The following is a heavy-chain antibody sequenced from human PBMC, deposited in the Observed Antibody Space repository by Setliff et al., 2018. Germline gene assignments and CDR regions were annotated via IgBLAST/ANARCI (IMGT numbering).Heavy chain of an antibody. D-gene: IGHD1-1*01. V-gene: IGHV1-2*06. CDR1: GYIFNNYF. CDR2: FHPYSGHT. J-gene: IGHJ5*02. Sequence: ASVKVSCKASGYIFNNYFLHWVRQAPGQGLEWMGRFHPYSGHTNYAQNFQGRVTMTMDASITTVYMELSRLTSDDTALYFCAKTKGFVDGWLDPWGQGTLVTVSS. CDR3: AKTKGFVDGWLDP.